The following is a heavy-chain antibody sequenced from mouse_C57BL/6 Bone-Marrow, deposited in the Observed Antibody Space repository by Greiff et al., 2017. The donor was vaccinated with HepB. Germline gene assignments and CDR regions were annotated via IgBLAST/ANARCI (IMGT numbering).Heavy chain of an antibody. J-gene: IGHJ1*03. CDR3: ARIYYDYDWYFDV. CDR1: GFSLTSYG. Sequence: VQLKESGPGLVQPSQSLSITCTVSGFSLTSYGVHWVRQSPGKGLEWLGVIWSGGSTDYNAAFISRLSISKDNSKSQVFFKMNSLQADDTAIYYCARIYYDYDWYFDVWGTGTTVTVSS. V-gene: IGHV2-2*01. D-gene: IGHD2-4*01. CDR2: IWSGGST.